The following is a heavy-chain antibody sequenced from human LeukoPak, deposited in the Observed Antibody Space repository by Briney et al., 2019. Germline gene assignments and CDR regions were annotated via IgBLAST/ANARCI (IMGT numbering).Heavy chain of an antibody. D-gene: IGHD1-14*01. CDR2: ISWNSGSL. Sequence: GGSLRLSCAASGFTFDDYAMHWVRQAPGKGLEWVSGISWNSGSLGYAESVKGPFTISRDNAKNSLYLQMNSLRAEDTALYYCAKDVRKYSYYYGMDAWGQGTTVTVSS. CDR1: GFTFDDYA. CDR3: AKDVRKYSYYYGMDA. J-gene: IGHJ6*02. V-gene: IGHV3-9*01.